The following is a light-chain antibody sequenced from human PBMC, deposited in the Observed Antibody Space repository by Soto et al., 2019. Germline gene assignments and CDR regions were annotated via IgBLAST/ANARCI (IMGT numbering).Light chain of an antibody. Sequence: DIQMTKSPSTISASVGDRVTITCLASQSISSWLAWYPQKRGKAPKRLSYKASSLESGVPSRFIGSASRTEFTLTISSLQHDDFKNDYCQQYNTYAITFGGGTKVEIK. CDR3: QQYNTYAIT. V-gene: IGKV1-5*03. J-gene: IGKJ4*01. CDR1: QSISSW. CDR2: KAS.